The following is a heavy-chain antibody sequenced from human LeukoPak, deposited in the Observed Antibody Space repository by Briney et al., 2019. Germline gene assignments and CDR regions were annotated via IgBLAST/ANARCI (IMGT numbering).Heavy chain of an antibody. CDR1: GYNFNSYG. V-gene: IGHV1-2*02. D-gene: IGHD1-7*01. Sequence: ASVKVSCKASGYNFNSYGISWVRQAPGQGLEWMGWINPNTGGTNYAQKFQGRVTMTRDTSISTAYMDLSRLRSDDTAVYYCVQFELDYWGQGTLVTVSS. CDR2: INPNTGGT. CDR3: VQFELDY. J-gene: IGHJ4*02.